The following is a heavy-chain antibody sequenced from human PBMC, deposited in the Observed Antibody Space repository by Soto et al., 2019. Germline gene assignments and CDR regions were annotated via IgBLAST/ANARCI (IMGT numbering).Heavy chain of an antibody. D-gene: IGHD5-18*01. CDR3: ARKAGTAMVFDY. Sequence: LSLTCTVSGGSISSSSYYWGWIRQPPGKGLEWIGSIYYSGSTYYNPSLKSRVTISVDTSKNQFSLKLSSVTAADTAVYYCARKAGTAMVFDYWGQGTLVTVSS. CDR2: IYYSGST. J-gene: IGHJ4*02. V-gene: IGHV4-39*01. CDR1: GGSISSSSYY.